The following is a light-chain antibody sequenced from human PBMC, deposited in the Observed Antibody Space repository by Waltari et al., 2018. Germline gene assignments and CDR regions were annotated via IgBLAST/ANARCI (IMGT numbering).Light chain of an antibody. CDR2: DAS. CDR3: QQRSNWPLT. J-gene: IGKJ3*01. CDR1: QSVSSY. Sequence: DIVLTKSPATLSLSPEERATLSCRASQSVSSYLAWYQQKPGQAPRLLIYDASNRATGIPARFSGSGSGTDFTLTISSLEPEDFAVYYCQQRSNWPLTFGPGTKVDIK. V-gene: IGKV3-11*01.